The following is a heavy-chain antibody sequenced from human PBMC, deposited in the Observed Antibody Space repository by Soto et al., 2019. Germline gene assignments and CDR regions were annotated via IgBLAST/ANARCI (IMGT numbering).Heavy chain of an antibody. J-gene: IGHJ6*02. CDR3: ARERYQVISDGMDV. V-gene: IGHV1-2*02. Sequence: QVQLVQSGADVKTPGASVRVSCKASGYTFTGYYVHWVREAPGQGLEWMGWINPETGGTSYAQKLQGRVTLSRDTSINTAYLELSRLRFDDAAVYFWARERYQVISDGMDVWGQGTTVTVSS. CDR1: GYTFTGYY. D-gene: IGHD2-2*01. CDR2: INPETGGT.